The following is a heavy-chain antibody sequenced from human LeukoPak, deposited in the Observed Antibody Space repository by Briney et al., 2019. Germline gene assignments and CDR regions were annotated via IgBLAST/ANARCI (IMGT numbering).Heavy chain of an antibody. CDR3: ARSADYCSSTSCSPEFEY. CDR2: MSPNSGNT. V-gene: IGHV1-8*03. Sequence: ASVKVSCKASGYTFTSYDINWVRQAIGQGLEWMGWMSPNSGNTGYAQKFQGRVTITRNTSITTAYMELSSLRSEDTAVYYCARSADYCSSTSCSPEFEYWGQGTLVTVSS. J-gene: IGHJ4*02. D-gene: IGHD2-2*01. CDR1: GYTFTSYD.